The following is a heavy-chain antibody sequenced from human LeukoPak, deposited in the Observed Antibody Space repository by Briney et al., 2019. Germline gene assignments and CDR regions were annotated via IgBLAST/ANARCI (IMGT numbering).Heavy chain of an antibody. D-gene: IGHD3-3*01. CDR2: IKQDGSEK. J-gene: IGHJ4*02. Sequence: GGSLRLSCAASGFTFSSYWMSWVRQAPGKGLEWVANIKQDGSEKYCVDSVKGRFTISRDNAKNSLYLQMNSLRAEDTAVYYCARDGYYDFWSGYYVPFDYWGQGTLVTVSS. V-gene: IGHV3-7*01. CDR3: ARDGYYDFWSGYYVPFDY. CDR1: GFTFSSYW.